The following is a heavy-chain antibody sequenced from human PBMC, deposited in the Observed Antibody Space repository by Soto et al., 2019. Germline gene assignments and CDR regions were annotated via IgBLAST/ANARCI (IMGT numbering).Heavy chain of an antibody. CDR2: ISGSSSST. J-gene: IGHJ4*02. CDR3: AKGRGVRGDTSFDS. D-gene: IGHD3-10*01. Sequence: GGSLRLSCAASGFTFSSYAMSWVRQPPGKGLEWVSVISGSSSSTNYADSVRGRFTISRDNSKNTLYLQLNSLRAEDTAIYYCAKGRGVRGDTSFDSWGQGTPVTVS. CDR1: GFTFSSYA. V-gene: IGHV3-23*01.